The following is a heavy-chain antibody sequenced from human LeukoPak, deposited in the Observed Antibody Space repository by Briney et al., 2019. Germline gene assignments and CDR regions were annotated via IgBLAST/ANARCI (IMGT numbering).Heavy chain of an antibody. D-gene: IGHD3-10*01. Sequence: GGSLRLSCAACGLTFSSYWMSLVRQAPGKGLEWVANVKQDGSEKYYVDSVKGRFTTSRDNAKNSLYLQMDSLRAEDTAVYYCARGRLWAFDIWGQGTMVTVSS. J-gene: IGHJ3*02. V-gene: IGHV3-7*01. CDR2: VKQDGSEK. CDR1: GLTFSSYW. CDR3: ARGRLWAFDI.